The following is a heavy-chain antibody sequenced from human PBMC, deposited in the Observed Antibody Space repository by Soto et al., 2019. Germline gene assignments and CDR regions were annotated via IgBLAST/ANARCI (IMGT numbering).Heavy chain of an antibody. Sequence: GASVKVSCKASGFTFTSSAVQWVRQARGQRLEWIGWIVVGSGNTNYAQKFQERVTITRDMSTSTAYMELSSLRSEDTAVYYCAATAVAGTYYYYGMDVWGQGTTVTVSS. CDR1: GFTFTSSA. J-gene: IGHJ6*02. CDR3: AATAVAGTYYYYGMDV. D-gene: IGHD6-19*01. CDR2: IVVGSGNT. V-gene: IGHV1-58*01.